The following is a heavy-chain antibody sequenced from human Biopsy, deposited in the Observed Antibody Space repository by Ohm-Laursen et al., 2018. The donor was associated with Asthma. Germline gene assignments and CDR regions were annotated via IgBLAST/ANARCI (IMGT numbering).Heavy chain of an antibody. CDR1: GGSFSGYY. CDR3: ARITNDRIAAAGRYYYYGMGV. CDR2: INHSGST. J-gene: IGHJ6*02. V-gene: IGHV4-34*01. D-gene: IGHD6-13*01. Sequence: GTLSLTWAVYGGSFSGYYWSWIRQPPGKGLEWIGEINHSGSTNYNPSLKSRVTISVDTSKNQFSLKLSSVTAADTAVYYCARITNDRIAAAGRYYYYGMGVWGQGTTVTVSS.